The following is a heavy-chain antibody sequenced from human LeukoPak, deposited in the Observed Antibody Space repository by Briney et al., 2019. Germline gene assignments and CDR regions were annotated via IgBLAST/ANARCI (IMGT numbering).Heavy chain of an antibody. D-gene: IGHD5-24*01. CDR3: TRDQMNY. CDR2: TFSKGDT. V-gene: IGHV3-53*01. J-gene: IGHJ4*02. Sequence: GRSLRLSRPASAFTVSRNYMLSVRQARGKGLEWVSLTFSKGDTHYADSVNGRFTISRDTSKNTVSLQMNSLRVEDTAKYYCTRDQMNYWGQGTLVTVSS. CDR1: AFTVSRNY.